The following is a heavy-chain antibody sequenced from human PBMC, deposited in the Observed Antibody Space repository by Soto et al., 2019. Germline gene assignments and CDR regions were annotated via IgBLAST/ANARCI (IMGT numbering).Heavy chain of an antibody. J-gene: IGHJ4*02. CDR3: ARLLYSSGWYY. V-gene: IGHV5-51*01. CDR1: GYYFTNYW. D-gene: IGHD6-19*01. CDR2: IYPGDSDT. Sequence: GESLKISCKGSGYYFTNYWIGWVRQMPGEGLEWVAIIYPGDSDTRYSPSFQGQVTISTDKSISTAYLHWTSLKASDTAMYYCARLLYSSGWYYWGQGTLVTVSS.